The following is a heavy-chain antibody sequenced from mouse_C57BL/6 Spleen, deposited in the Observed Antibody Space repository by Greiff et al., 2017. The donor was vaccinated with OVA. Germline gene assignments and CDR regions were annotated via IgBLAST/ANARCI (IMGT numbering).Heavy chain of an antibody. J-gene: IGHJ4*01. CDR3: AREGGSSFYAMDY. CDR1: GYSITSGYY. V-gene: IGHV3-6*01. Sequence: EVKLQESGPGLVKPSQSLSLTCSVTGYSITSGYYWNWIRQFPGNKLEWMGYISYDGSNNYNPSLKNRISITRDTSKNQFFLKLNAVTTEDTATYDGAREGGSSFYAMDYWGQGTSVTVSS. CDR2: ISYDGSN. D-gene: IGHD1-1*01.